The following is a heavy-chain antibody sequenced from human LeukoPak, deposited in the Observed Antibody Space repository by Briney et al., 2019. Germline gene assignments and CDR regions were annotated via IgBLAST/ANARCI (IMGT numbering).Heavy chain of an antibody. J-gene: IGHJ6*03. Sequence: ASVKVSCKASGGTFSSYTISWVRQAPGQGLEWMGRIIPILGIANYAQKFQGGVTITADKSTSTAYMELSSLRSEDTAVYYCAEGISSSSTKRYYYYMDVWGKGTTVTVSS. CDR2: IIPILGIA. D-gene: IGHD6-6*01. V-gene: IGHV1-69*02. CDR1: GGTFSSYT. CDR3: AEGISSSSTKRYYYYMDV.